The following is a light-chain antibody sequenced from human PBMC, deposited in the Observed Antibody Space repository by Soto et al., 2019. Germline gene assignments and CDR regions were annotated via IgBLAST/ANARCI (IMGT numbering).Light chain of an antibody. CDR1: QNINTW. V-gene: IGKV1-5*03. J-gene: IGKJ1*01. Sequence: DIQMTQSPSTVSASVGDRVTITCRASQNINTWLAWYQQKPGKAPKLLILKASSLESGVPSRFSGCGSGTEFTLTISSLQPDDLATYYCQQYNNYFWAFGQGTRVEIK. CDR2: KAS. CDR3: QQYNNYFWA.